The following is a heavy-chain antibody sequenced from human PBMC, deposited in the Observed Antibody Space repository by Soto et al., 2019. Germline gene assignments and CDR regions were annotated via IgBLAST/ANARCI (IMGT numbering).Heavy chain of an antibody. D-gene: IGHD3-22*01. J-gene: IGHJ4*02. CDR1: GGSISSYY. CDR2: IYYSGST. Sequence: PSETLSLTCTVSGGSISSYYWSWIRQPPGKGLEWIGYIYYSGSTNYNPSLKSRVTISVDTSKNQFSLKLSSVTAADTAVYYCAREYYDSSGYYYFYYFDYWGQGTLVPVSS. CDR3: AREYYDSSGYYYFYYFDY. V-gene: IGHV4-59*01.